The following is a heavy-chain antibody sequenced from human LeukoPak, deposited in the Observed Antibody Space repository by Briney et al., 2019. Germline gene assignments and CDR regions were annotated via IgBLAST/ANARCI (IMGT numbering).Heavy chain of an antibody. CDR3: ARHDWFDP. CDR1: GFTVSGDY. D-gene: IGHD3-3*01. Sequence: PGGSLRLSCAVSGFTVSGDYMSWVRQAPGKGLEWVSVIYSGGSTYYADSVKGRFTTSRDNSKNMLYLQMNSLRAEDTAVYYCARHDWFDPWGQGTLVTVSS. CDR2: IYSGGST. J-gene: IGHJ5*02. V-gene: IGHV3-53*01.